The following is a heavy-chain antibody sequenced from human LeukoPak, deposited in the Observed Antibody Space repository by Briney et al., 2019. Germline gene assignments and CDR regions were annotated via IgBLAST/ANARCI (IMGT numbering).Heavy chain of an antibody. CDR2: ISSSSSYI. CDR1: GFTFSSYS. V-gene: IGHV3-21*04. J-gene: IGHJ4*02. CDR3: ARDPGSGYEEHFDY. D-gene: IGHD5-12*01. Sequence: GGSLRLSCAASGFTFSSYSMNWVRQAPGKGLEWVSSISSSSSYIYYADSVKGRFTISRDNTKNSLYLQMNSLRAEDTAVYYCARDPGSGYEEHFDYWGQGTLVTVSS.